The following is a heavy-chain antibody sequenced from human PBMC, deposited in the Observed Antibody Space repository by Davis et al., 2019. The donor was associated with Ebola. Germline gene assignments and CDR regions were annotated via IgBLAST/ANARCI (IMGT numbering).Heavy chain of an antibody. CDR1: GFTLSANT. Sequence: PGGSLRLSCAASGFTLSANTMDWVRQAPGKGLEWVSYISSSTSGTTTVYYADSVKGRFTISRDNSRNTLYLHMNNLRAEDTAVYYCAKDYVDCRGGRCYGNPFDYWGQGTLVTASS. J-gene: IGHJ4*02. V-gene: IGHV3-48*01. D-gene: IGHD2-15*01. CDR2: ISSSTSGTTTV. CDR3: AKDYVDCRGGRCYGNPFDY.